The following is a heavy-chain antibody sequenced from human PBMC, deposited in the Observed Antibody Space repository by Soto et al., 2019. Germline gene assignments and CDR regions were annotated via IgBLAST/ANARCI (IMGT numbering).Heavy chain of an antibody. Sequence: SETLSLTCTVSGGSISSYYWSWIRKPPGKGLEWIGYFYYSGSTNYNPSLKSRVTISVDTSKNQFSLKLNSLTAADTAVYYCARHNYGSGSTYFDYWGQGTLVTVSS. CDR1: GGSISSYY. V-gene: IGHV4-59*08. J-gene: IGHJ4*02. D-gene: IGHD3-10*01. CDR2: FYYSGST. CDR3: ARHNYGSGSTYFDY.